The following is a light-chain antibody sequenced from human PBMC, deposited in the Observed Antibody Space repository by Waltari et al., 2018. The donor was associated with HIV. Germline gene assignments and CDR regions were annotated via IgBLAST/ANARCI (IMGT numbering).Light chain of an antibody. Sequence: QSALTQPASVSGSPGQSITISCTGTSSDVGGYNSVSWYQQYPSKDPKLMLYEVSNRPSGVSNRFSGSNSGNTASLTISGLQAEDEADYYCSSYTSSSTLVVFGGGTKLTVL. CDR3: SSYTSSSTLVV. V-gene: IGLV2-14*01. CDR2: EVS. CDR1: SSDVGGYNS. J-gene: IGLJ2*01.